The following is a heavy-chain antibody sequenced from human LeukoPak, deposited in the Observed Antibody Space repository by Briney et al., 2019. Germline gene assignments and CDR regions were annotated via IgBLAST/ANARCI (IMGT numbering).Heavy chain of an antibody. CDR1: GGSVNNYY. J-gene: IGHJ4*02. CDR2: ISYSGTT. Sequence: SETLSLTCSVSGGSVNNYYWSWIRQPPGKGLEWIGYISYSGTTNYNPSLKSRVTISVDTSNNQFSLKLSSVTAADTAVFYCARVSGSRSALKFDYWGQGTLVTVSS. V-gene: IGHV4-59*02. D-gene: IGHD3-10*01. CDR3: ARVSGSRSALKFDY.